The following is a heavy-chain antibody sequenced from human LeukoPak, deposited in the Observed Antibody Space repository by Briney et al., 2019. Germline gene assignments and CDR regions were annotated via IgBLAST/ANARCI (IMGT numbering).Heavy chain of an antibody. Sequence: GGSLRLSCAASGFTFSSYAMSWVRQAPGKGLEWVSAISGSGGSTYYADSVKGRFTISRDNSKTTLYLQMNSLRAEDTAVYYCAKDPVYSGSYSYYFDYWGQGTLVTVSS. CDR2: ISGSGGST. CDR1: GFTFSSYA. D-gene: IGHD6-13*01. J-gene: IGHJ4*02. CDR3: AKDPVYSGSYSYYFDY. V-gene: IGHV3-23*01.